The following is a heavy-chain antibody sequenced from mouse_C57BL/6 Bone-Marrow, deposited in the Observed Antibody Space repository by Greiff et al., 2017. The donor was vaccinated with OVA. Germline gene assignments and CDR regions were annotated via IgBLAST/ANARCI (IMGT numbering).Heavy chain of an antibody. V-gene: IGHV1-19*01. D-gene: IGHD2-12*01. CDR3: ARYDSYWYFDV. J-gene: IGHJ1*03. CDR2: INPYNGGT. CDR1: GYTFTDYY. Sequence: EVQLQQSGPVLVKPGASVKMSCKASGYTFTDYYMNWVKQSHGKSLEWIGVINPYNGGTSYNQKFKGKATLTVDKSSSTAYMELNSLTSEDSAVYYCARYDSYWYFDVWGTGTTVTVSS.